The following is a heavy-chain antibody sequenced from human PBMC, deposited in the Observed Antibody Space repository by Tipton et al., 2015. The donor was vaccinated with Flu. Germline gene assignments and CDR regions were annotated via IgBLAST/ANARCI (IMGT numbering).Heavy chain of an antibody. CDR3: AQRVTTVEA. Sequence: SLRLSCAASGFTFNNYWMAWVRQAPGKGLEWVSSITSGGTTDYADSVKGRFTISRDNSKNTLFLQMNNLRAEDTAVYYCAQRVTTVEAWGRGTLVTVSS. D-gene: IGHD4-23*01. CDR2: ITSGGTT. J-gene: IGHJ4*02. CDR1: GFTFNNYW. V-gene: IGHV3-23*01.